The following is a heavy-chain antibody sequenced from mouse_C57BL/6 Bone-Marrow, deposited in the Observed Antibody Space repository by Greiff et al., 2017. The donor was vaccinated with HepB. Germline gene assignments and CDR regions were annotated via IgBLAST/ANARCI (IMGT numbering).Heavy chain of an antibody. CDR3: TRECITKVVSYYFDD. D-gene: IGHD1-1*01. CDR2: IDPETGGT. V-gene: IGHV1-15*01. Sequence: QVQLQQSGAELVRPGASVTLSCKASGYTFTDYEMHWVKQTPVHGLEWIGAIDPETGGTAYNQKFKGKAILTADKSSSTAYMELRSLTSEDSAVYYCTRECITKVVSYYFDDWGQGTTLTVSS. CDR1: GYTFTDYE. J-gene: IGHJ2*01.